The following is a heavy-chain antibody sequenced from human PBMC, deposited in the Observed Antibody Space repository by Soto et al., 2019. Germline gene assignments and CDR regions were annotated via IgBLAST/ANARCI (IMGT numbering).Heavy chain of an antibody. CDR1: GFDFTTFS. D-gene: IGHD2-15*01. V-gene: IGHV3-21*01. CDR3: ARDYGVDTAMKYCSGGSCYQGGMDV. J-gene: IGHJ6*02. Sequence: SCAASGFDFTTFSMNWVRQAPGKGLEWVSFISPSSPYTSYADSVKGRFTISRDNAKNSLYLQMNSLRAEDTAVYYCARDYGVDTAMKYCSGGSCYQGGMDVWGQGTTVTVSS. CDR2: ISPSSPYT.